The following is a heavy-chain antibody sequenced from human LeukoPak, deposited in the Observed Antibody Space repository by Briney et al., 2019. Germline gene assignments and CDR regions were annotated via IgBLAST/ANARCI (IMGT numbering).Heavy chain of an antibody. CDR1: GYTFTSYD. J-gene: IGHJ4*02. D-gene: IGHD2-21*02. CDR2: MNPNSGNT. Sequence: ASVKVSCKASGYTFTSYDINWGRQATGQGLGWMGWMNPNSGNTGYAQKFQGRVTMTRNTSISTAYMELSSLRSEDTAVYYCARGLPRRRPCGGDCYLYYFDYWGQGTLGTVSS. V-gene: IGHV1-8*01. CDR3: ARGLPRRRPCGGDCYLYYFDY.